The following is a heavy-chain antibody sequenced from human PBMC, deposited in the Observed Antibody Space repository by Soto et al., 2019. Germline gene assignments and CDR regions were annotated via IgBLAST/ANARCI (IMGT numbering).Heavy chain of an antibody. CDR3: ARVGVLRFLEWLGYYYMDV. D-gene: IGHD3-3*01. J-gene: IGHJ6*03. CDR1: GYTFTSYG. V-gene: IGHV1-18*01. CDR2: ISAYNGNT. Sequence: ASVKVSCKASGYTFTSYGISWVRQAPGQGLEWMGWISAYNGNTNYAQKLQGRVTMTTDTSTSTAYMELRSLRSDDTAVYYCARVGVLRFLEWLGYYYMDVWGKGTTVTVSS.